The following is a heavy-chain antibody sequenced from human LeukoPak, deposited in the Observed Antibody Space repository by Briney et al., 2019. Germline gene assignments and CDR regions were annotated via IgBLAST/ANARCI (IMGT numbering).Heavy chain of an antibody. Sequence: GGSLRLSCAASGFTFSSYWMSWVRQAPGKGLEWVANIKQDGSEKYYVDSVKGRFTISRDNAKNSLYVQMNSLRAEDTAVYYCARSPYYDFWSGYLAYYYYGMDVWGQGTTVTVSS. V-gene: IGHV3-7*01. CDR1: GFTFSSYW. CDR2: IKQDGSEK. D-gene: IGHD3-3*01. CDR3: ARSPYYDFWSGYLAYYYYGMDV. J-gene: IGHJ6*02.